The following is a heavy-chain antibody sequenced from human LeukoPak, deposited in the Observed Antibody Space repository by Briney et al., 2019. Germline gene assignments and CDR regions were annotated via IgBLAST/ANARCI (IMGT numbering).Heavy chain of an antibody. CDR3: AIDSSAYYTFDY. D-gene: IGHD3-22*01. V-gene: IGHV4-39*02. CDR1: GGSISSSSYY. Sequence: KPSETLSLTCTVSGGSISSSSYYWGWIRQPPGKGLEWIGSIYYSGSTYYNPSLKSRVSISIDTSKNQFSLNLRSVSAADTAVYYCAIDSSAYYTFDYWGQGTLVTVSS. CDR2: IYYSGST. J-gene: IGHJ4*02.